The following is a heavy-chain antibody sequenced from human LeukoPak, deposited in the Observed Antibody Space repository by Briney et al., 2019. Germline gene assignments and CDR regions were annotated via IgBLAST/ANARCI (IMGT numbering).Heavy chain of an antibody. V-gene: IGHV4-59*08. CDR3: AATLIQLWSTTYYFDY. CDR1: GGPISRYY. J-gene: IGHJ4*02. D-gene: IGHD5-18*01. CDR2: IYYSGST. Sequence: SETLSLTCTVSGGPISRYYWSWIRQPPGKGLEWIGYIYYSGSTNYNPSLKSRVTISVDTSKTQFSLKLSSVTAADTAVYYCAATLIQLWSTTYYFDYWGQGTLVTVSS.